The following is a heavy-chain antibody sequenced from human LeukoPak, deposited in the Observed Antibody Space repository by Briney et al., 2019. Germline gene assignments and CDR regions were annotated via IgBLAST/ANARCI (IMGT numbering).Heavy chain of an antibody. V-gene: IGHV1-2*06. J-gene: IGHJ4*02. D-gene: IGHD5-24*01. Sequence: ASVKVSCKASGYTFTGYYMHWVRQAPGQGLKWMGRINPNSGGTNYAQKFQGRVTMTRDTSISTAYMELSRLRSDDTAVYYCARDTSEMATSIDYWGQGTLVTVSS. CDR2: INPNSGGT. CDR3: ARDTSEMATSIDY. CDR1: GYTFTGYY.